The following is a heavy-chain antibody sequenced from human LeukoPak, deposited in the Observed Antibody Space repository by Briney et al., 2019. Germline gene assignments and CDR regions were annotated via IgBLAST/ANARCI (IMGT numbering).Heavy chain of an antibody. CDR3: AKDLYDYVWGSYRPTPCDY. Sequence: GGTLRLSCAASGFTFSRHGMSWVRQAPGKGLEWVSSISGSGVSTYYADSVKGRFTISRDNSKNTLYLQMNSLRAEDTAVYYCAKDLYDYVWGSYRPTPCDYWGQGTLVTVSS. D-gene: IGHD3-16*02. CDR1: GFTFSRHG. J-gene: IGHJ4*02. CDR2: ISGSGVST. V-gene: IGHV3-23*01.